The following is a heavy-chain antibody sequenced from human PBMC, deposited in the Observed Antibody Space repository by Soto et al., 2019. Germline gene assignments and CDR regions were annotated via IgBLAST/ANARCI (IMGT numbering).Heavy chain of an antibody. V-gene: IGHV4-34*01. CDR1: GGSFSGYY. J-gene: IGHJ6*02. D-gene: IGHD5-12*01. CDR2: INHSGST. CDR3: AGPLTYDVYYYGMDV. Sequence: SETLSLTCAVYGGSFSGYYWSWIRQPPGKGLEWIGEINHSGSTNYNPSLKSRVTISVDTSKNQFSLKLSSVTAADTAVYYCAGPLTYDVYYYGMDVWGQGTTVTVSS.